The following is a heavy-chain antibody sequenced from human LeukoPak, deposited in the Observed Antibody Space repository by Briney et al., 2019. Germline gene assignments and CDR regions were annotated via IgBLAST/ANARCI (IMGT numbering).Heavy chain of an antibody. V-gene: IGHV3-74*01. CDR2: INTDGTVT. D-gene: IGHD6-19*01. CDR1: GFTFSKYW. Sequence: GGSLRLSCAASGFTFSKYWMLWVRQAPGKGLESVSRINTDGTVTTYADSVKGRFTVSRDNADNTMFLQMNNVRDEDTAVYYCATKQWLAPPPDSWGQGTPVTVSS. J-gene: IGHJ4*02. CDR3: ATKQWLAPPPDS.